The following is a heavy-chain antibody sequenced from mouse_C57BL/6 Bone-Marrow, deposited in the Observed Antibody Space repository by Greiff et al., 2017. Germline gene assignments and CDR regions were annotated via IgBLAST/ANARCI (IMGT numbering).Heavy chain of an antibody. V-gene: IGHV8-8*01. CDR1: GFSLSTFGMG. Sequence: QVTLKVCGPGILQPSQTLSLTCSFSGFSLSTFGMGVGWIRPPSGKGLEWLAHIWWDDDKYYNPALKSRPTISKDTSKNQVFLKIANVDTADTATYYCALGAYGNFLAYWGQGTLVTVSA. D-gene: IGHD2-1*01. CDR3: ALGAYGNFLAY. CDR2: IWWDDDK. J-gene: IGHJ3*01.